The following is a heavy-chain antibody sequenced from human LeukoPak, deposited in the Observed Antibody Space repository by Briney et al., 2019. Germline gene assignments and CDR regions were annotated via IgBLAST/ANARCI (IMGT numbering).Heavy chain of an antibody. CDR3: ARLVVVAATPSWNY. J-gene: IGHJ4*02. CDR1: GYTFTGYY. Sequence: ASVKVSCKASGYTFTGYYMHWVRQAPGQGLEWMGWINPNSGGTNYAQKFQGRVTMTRDTSISTAYMELSRLRSDDTAVYYCARLVVVAATPSWNYWGQGTLVTVSS. V-gene: IGHV1-2*02. D-gene: IGHD2-15*01. CDR2: INPNSGGT.